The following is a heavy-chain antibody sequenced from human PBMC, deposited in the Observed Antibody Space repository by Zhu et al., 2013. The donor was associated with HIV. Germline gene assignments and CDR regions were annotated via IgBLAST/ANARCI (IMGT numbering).Heavy chain of an antibody. V-gene: IGHV1-18*03. CDR2: ITPYNGKT. Sequence: QVQVTQSEPVLTKSGASVRVSCKTSGYIFSNYGINWVRLAPGRGLEWMGWITPYNGKTAYSQKMQGRVTMTADISTGTVNLDLRTLTSDDMALYYCTRGMEGQTMTAFDIWGPGTMLTVSP. CDR3: TRGMEGQTMTAFDI. J-gene: IGHJ3*02. CDR1: GYIFSNYG. D-gene: IGHD1-1*01.